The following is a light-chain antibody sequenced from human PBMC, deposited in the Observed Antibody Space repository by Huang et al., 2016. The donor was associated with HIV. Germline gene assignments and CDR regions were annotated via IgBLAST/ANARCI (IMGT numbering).Light chain of an antibody. Sequence: EIVMTQSPATLSVSPGERAPLSCRASQSVSSNLAWYQQKPGQAPRLLIYGASTRATGIPARFSGSGSGTEFTLTISSLQSEDFAVYYCQQYNNSPGTFGQGTKVEIK. V-gene: IGKV3-15*01. CDR1: QSVSSN. CDR2: GAS. J-gene: IGKJ1*01. CDR3: QQYNNSPGT.